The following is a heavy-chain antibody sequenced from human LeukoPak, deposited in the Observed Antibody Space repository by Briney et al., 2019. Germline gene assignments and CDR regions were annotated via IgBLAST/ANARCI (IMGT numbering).Heavy chain of an antibody. CDR2: IYYSGST. J-gene: IGHJ4*02. CDR1: VDPISSYY. D-gene: IGHD6-19*01. Sequence: SETLSLTCTVSVDPISSYYWSWVRQSPGKGLEWIGYIYYSGSTYYNPSLTRRVTISVDTSKNQFSLRLTCVAAADTAVYYCARHGSRAVAGYFDYWGQGTLVTVSS. V-gene: IGHV4-59*08. CDR3: ARHGSRAVAGYFDY.